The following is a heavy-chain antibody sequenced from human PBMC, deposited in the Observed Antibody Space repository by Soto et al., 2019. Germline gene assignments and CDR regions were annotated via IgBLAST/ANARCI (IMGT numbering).Heavy chain of an antibody. J-gene: IGHJ5*02. V-gene: IGHV4-30-2*01. CDR1: GGSISIGVYS. D-gene: IGHD1-26*01. CDR3: ASATDR. Sequence: PSEPLSFTSPVSGGSISIGVYSWSSIRQPAGKGLESIEYIYHSGSTYYNPSLKRPATISVGRSTNQLSLKLSSVTAADSAVYDCASATDRWGQGTLVTVSS. CDR2: IYHSGST.